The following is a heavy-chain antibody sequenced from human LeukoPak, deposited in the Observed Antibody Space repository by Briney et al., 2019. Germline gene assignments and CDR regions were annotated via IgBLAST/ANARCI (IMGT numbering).Heavy chain of an antibody. D-gene: IGHD2-15*01. V-gene: IGHV4-31*03. J-gene: IGHJ5*02. Sequence: SETLSLTCTVSGGSISSGGYYWSWIRQHPGKGLEWIGYIYYSGSTYYNPSLESRVTISVDTSKNQFSLKLSSVTAADTAVYYCASPYCSGGSCYAKTWGQGTLVTVSS. CDR3: ASPYCSGGSCYAKT. CDR2: IYYSGST. CDR1: GGSISSGGYY.